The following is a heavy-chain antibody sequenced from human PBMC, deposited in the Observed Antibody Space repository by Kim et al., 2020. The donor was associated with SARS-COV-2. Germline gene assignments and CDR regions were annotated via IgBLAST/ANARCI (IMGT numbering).Heavy chain of an antibody. D-gene: IGHD6-6*01. J-gene: IGHJ5*02. CDR2: IYYSGST. Sequence: SETLSLTCTVSGGSISSYYWSWIRQPPGKGLEWIGYIYYSGSTNYNPSLKSRVTISVDTSKNQFSLKLSSVTAADTAVYYCARSGEAARPWWFDPWGQGTLVTVSS. CDR1: GGSISSYY. V-gene: IGHV4-59*01. CDR3: ARSGEAARPWWFDP.